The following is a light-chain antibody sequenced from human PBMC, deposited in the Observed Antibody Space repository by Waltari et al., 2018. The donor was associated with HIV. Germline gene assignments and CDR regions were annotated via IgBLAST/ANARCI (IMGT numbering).Light chain of an antibody. CDR3: QQYGYSPRT. J-gene: IGKJ5*01. CDR1: QSLRGAY. V-gene: IGKV3-20*01. Sequence: EIVLTQSPGTLSLSPGERATLSCGASQSLRGAYLDWHQQKPGQPPRLLIYGTSNRATGIPDRFSGTGSETNFTLIITRLEPEDFAVYYCQQYGYSPRTFGQGTRLEIK. CDR2: GTS.